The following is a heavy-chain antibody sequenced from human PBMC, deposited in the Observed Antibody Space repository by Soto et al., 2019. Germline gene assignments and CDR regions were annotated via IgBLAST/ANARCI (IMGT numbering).Heavy chain of an antibody. Sequence: GGSLRLSCAASGFTFSNAWMSWVRQAPGKGLEWVGRIKSKTDGGTTDYAAPVKGRFTISRDDSKNTLYLQMNSLKTEDTAVYYCTTGIPPPVGATANDAFDIWGQGTMVTVSS. CDR2: IKSKTDGGTT. CDR1: GFTFSNAW. CDR3: TTGIPPPVGATANDAFDI. D-gene: IGHD1-26*01. J-gene: IGHJ3*02. V-gene: IGHV3-15*01.